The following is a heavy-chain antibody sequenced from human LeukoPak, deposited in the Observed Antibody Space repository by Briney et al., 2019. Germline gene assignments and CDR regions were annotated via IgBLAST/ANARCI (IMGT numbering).Heavy chain of an antibody. V-gene: IGHV1-46*01. Sequence: ASVKVSCKASGYTLTSYGISCVRQAPGQGLEWMGIINPIGGSTSYAQKFQGRVTMTRDTSTSTVYMELRSLSSEDTAVYYCARDPSAYLWFGELSRSWDYMDVWGKGTTVTISS. CDR2: INPIGGST. D-gene: IGHD3-10*01. CDR3: ARDPSAYLWFGELSRSWDYMDV. J-gene: IGHJ6*03. CDR1: GYTLTSYG.